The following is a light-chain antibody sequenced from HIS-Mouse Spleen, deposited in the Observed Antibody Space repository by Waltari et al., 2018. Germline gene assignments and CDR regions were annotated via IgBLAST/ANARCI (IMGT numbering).Light chain of an antibody. CDR2: DVS. CDR3: SSYTSSSTLVV. CDR1: SSDVGGYNY. V-gene: IGLV2-14*03. Sequence: QSALTQPASVSGSPGQSITISCTGTSSDVGGYNYVSWYQQHPGKAPKLMIYDVSNRPSGFSNRFSASTSGNTASLTISGLQAEDEADYYCSSYTSSSTLVVFGGGTKLTVL. J-gene: IGLJ2*01.